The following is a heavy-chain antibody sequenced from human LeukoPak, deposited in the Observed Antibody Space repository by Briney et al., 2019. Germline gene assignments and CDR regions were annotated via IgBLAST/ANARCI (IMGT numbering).Heavy chain of an antibody. J-gene: IGHJ4*02. V-gene: IGHV4-38-2*01. D-gene: IGHD2-2*01. CDR2: IYHTGSA. Sequence: PSETLSLTCSVSGYSFTSGHYWGWIRQPPGKGLEWIANIYHTGSAHYNPSLRSRVTISVDTSKNQFSLKLSSVTAADTAVYYCARYCTSTTCILRGFDYWGQGTLVTVSS. CDR1: GYSFTSGHY. CDR3: ARYCTSTTCILRGFDY.